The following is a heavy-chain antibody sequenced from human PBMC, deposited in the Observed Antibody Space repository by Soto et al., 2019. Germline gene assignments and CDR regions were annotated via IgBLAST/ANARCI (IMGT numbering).Heavy chain of an antibody. CDR3: ARPYDFWSGYYNFDP. V-gene: IGHV1-2*02. J-gene: IGHJ5*02. CDR2: INPNSGGT. CDR1: GYTFTGYY. D-gene: IGHD3-3*01. Sequence: ASVKVSCKASGYTFTGYYMHWVRQAPGQGLEWMGWINPNSGGTNYAQKFQGRVTMTRDTSISTAYMELSRLRSDDTAVYYCARPYDFWSGYYNFDPWGQGTLVTSPQ.